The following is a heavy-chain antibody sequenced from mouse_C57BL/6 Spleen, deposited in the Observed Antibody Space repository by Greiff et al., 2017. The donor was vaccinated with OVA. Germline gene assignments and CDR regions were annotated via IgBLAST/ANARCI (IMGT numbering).Heavy chain of an antibody. CDR2: INPSNGGT. V-gene: IGHV1-53*01. J-gene: IGHJ3*01. CDR3: ARGDYGNYVAWFAY. Sequence: QVQLQQPGTELVKPGASVKLSCKASGYTFTSYWMHWVKQRPGQGLEWIGNINPSNGGTNYNEKFKSKATLTVDKSSSTAYMQLSSLTSVDSAVYYCARGDYGNYVAWFAYWGQETLVTVSA. D-gene: IGHD2-1*01. CDR1: GYTFTSYW.